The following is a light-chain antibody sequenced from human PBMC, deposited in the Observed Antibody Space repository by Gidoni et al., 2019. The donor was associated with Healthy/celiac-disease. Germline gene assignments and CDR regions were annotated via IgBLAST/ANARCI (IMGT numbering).Light chain of an antibody. V-gene: IGKV3-15*01. CDR3: QQYNNWPWT. Sequence: ETAMTHSPATLSVSPGERATLSCRASQSVSSNLAWYQQKPGQAPRLLIYGASTRATGIPARFSGSGSGTEFTLTISSLQSEDFALYYCQQYNNWPWTFGQGTKVDIK. J-gene: IGKJ1*01. CDR1: QSVSSN. CDR2: GAS.